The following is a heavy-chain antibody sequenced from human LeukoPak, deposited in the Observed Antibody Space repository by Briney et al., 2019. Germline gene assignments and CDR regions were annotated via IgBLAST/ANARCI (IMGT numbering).Heavy chain of an antibody. Sequence: GGSLRLSYAASGFTFSNYAMSWVRQAPGKGLEWVSAITGSDGNTYYADPVKGRFTISRDNSKNTLYLQMNSLRAEDTAVYYCAQWGDFDVLTGYYVPDFWGQGTLVTVSS. V-gene: IGHV3-23*01. CDR3: AQWGDFDVLTGYYVPDF. D-gene: IGHD3-9*01. J-gene: IGHJ4*02. CDR2: ITGSDGNT. CDR1: GFTFSNYA.